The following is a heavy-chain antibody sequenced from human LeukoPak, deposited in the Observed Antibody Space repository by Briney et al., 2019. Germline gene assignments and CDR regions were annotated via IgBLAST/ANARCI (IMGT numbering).Heavy chain of an antibody. V-gene: IGHV1-18*01. CDR3: AKGGKYDILTGFPRSRLLGDY. CDR2: ISAYNGNT. J-gene: IGHJ4*02. Sequence: ASVKVSCKASGYTFPSYRISWVRQAPGQGLEWMGWISAYNGNTNYAQKLQGRVTMTTDTSTSTAYMELRSLRSDDTAVYYCAKGGKYDILTGFPRSRLLGDYWGQGTLVTVSS. CDR1: GYTFPSYR. D-gene: IGHD3-9*01.